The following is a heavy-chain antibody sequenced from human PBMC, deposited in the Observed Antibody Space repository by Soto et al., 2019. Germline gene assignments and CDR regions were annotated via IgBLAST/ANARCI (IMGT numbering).Heavy chain of an antibody. CDR3: AKDEGVGGTLGLFDY. J-gene: IGHJ4*02. CDR1: GFDFTYYA. D-gene: IGHD1-26*01. Sequence: QVQLVESGGGAVQPGESLRLSCVASGFDFTYYAMHWVRQAPGKGLESVAVMSSDGSKIHHTDSVKGRFTIFRDNSKNKLYLQMNGLRKEDTAVYFCAKDEGVGGTLGLFDYGGQGTLVSVSS. CDR2: MSSDGSKI. V-gene: IGHV3-30*18.